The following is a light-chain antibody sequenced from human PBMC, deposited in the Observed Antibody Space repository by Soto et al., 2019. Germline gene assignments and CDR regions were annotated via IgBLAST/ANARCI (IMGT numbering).Light chain of an antibody. CDR2: DAS. V-gene: IGKV3-11*01. CDR3: QQRSNWPPYT. J-gene: IGKJ2*01. CDR1: QSVGSY. Sequence: EIVLTQSPATLSLSPGERATLSCRASQSVGSYLGWYQQKPGQAPRLLIYDASNRATGIPARFSGGGSGTDFTLTISSLEPEDFAFYYCQQRSNWPPYTFGQGTKLEIK.